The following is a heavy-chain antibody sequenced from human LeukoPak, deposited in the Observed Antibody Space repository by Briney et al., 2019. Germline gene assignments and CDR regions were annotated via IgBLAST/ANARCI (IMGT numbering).Heavy chain of an antibody. CDR1: GGSISSGNYY. CDR3: ARELDSSGWFYAFDI. Sequence: SQTLSLTCTVSGGSISSGNYYWSWIRQPAGKTLEWIGRIHTSGSTSYNPSLKSRATISLDTSKNQFSLKVTSVTAADTAVYYCARELDSSGWFYAFDIWGQGTMVTVSS. J-gene: IGHJ3*02. D-gene: IGHD6-19*01. CDR2: IHTSGST. V-gene: IGHV4-61*02.